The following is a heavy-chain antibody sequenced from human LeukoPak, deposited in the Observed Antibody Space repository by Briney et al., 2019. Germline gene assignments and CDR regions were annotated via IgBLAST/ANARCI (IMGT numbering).Heavy chain of an antibody. CDR3: VREGRDTFDY. V-gene: IGHV3-48*03. CDR2: ISGSGTTI. Sequence: GGSPRLSCAASGFPFSTYEMNWVRQAPGKGLEWISYISGSGTTIFYADSVKGRFTISRDNAKRSLYLQMNGLGAEDTAVYSCVREGRDTFDYRGQGTLVTVSS. D-gene: IGHD5-24*01. CDR1: GFPFSTYE. J-gene: IGHJ4*02.